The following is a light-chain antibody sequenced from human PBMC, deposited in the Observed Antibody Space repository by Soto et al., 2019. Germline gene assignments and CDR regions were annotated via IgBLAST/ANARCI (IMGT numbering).Light chain of an antibody. Sequence: EIVMSQSPATLSVSPGEKVTLSCRASQNIYNNLAWYQQKPGQVPRLLIYFASTMATGIPARFSGSGSATEFTLTISTLQSEDVAVYYCQQYSDWPLTFGGGTKVE. V-gene: IGKV3-15*01. J-gene: IGKJ4*01. CDR2: FAS. CDR1: QNIYNN. CDR3: QQYSDWPLT.